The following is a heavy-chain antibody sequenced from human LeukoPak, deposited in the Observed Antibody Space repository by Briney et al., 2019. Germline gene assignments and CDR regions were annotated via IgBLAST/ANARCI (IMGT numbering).Heavy chain of an antibody. J-gene: IGHJ4*02. CDR2: ISYDGSNK. CDR3: AKDGYSGYQYFDY. Sequence: GRSLRLPCAASGFTFSSYGMHWVRQAPGKGLEWVAVISYDGSNKYYADPVKGRFTISRDNSKNTLYLQMNSLRAEDTAVYYCAKDGYSGYQYFDYWGQGTLVTVSS. D-gene: IGHD5-12*01. V-gene: IGHV3-30*18. CDR1: GFTFSSYG.